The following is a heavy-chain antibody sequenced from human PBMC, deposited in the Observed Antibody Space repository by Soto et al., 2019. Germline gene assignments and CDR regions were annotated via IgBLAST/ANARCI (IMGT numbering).Heavy chain of an antibody. J-gene: IGHJ3*02. D-gene: IGHD6-19*01. V-gene: IGHV1-8*01. CDR2: MNPNSGNT. CDR3: ARNRHSSGWYGRGGDAFDI. Sequence: QVQLVQSGAEVKKPGASVKVSCKASGYTFTSYDINWVRQATGQGLEWMGWMNPNSGNTGYAQKFQGRVTMTRNTSISTAYMELSSLRSEDTAVYYCARNRHSSGWYGRGGDAFDIWGQGTMVTVS. CDR1: GYTFTSYD.